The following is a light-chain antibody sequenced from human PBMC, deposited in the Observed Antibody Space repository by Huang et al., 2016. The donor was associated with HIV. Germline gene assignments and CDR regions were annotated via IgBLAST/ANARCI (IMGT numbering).Light chain of an antibody. Sequence: EIVLTQSPGSLSLSQGEGATLSCRASQSVHSNYLAWYHQKPGQAPRLLIYGVSTRATGIPDRFSGSGSGTGFTLTISRLEPEDSAVYYCQQYGSTPRTFGQGTKVEIK. J-gene: IGKJ1*01. V-gene: IGKV3-20*01. CDR3: QQYGSTPRT. CDR1: QSVHSNY. CDR2: GVS.